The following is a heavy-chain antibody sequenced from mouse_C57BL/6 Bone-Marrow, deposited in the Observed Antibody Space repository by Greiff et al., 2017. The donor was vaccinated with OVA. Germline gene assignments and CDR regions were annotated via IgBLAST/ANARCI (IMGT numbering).Heavy chain of an antibody. Sequence: VQLKESGPGLVAPSQSLSITCTVSGFSLTSYGVDWVRQSPGQGLEWLGVIWGVGSTNYNSALKARLSIRKDNSKSQVFLKMISLQTDDTAMYYCASGYYAMDYWGQGTSVTVSS. CDR2: IWGVGST. J-gene: IGHJ4*01. V-gene: IGHV2-6*01. CDR3: ASGYYAMDY. CDR1: GFSLTSYG.